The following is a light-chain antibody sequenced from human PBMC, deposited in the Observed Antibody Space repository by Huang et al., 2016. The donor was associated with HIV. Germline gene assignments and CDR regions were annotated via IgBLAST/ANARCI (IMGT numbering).Light chain of an antibody. V-gene: IGKV1-39*01. CDR1: QSINSY. J-gene: IGKJ4*01. CDR3: QQSYNTPLT. CDR2: AAS. Sequence: DIQMTQSPSSLSASVGDRVTITCRASQSINSYLNWYQQKPGKAPKVLIYAASSLQSVGPSRYSGSGSGTDFTLTINRLQPEDFAIYYCQQSYNTPLTFGGGTRLEIK.